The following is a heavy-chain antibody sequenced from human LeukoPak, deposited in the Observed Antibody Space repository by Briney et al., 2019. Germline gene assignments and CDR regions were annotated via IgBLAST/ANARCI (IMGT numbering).Heavy chain of an antibody. CDR2: IYHSGST. CDR1: GYSISSGYY. J-gene: IGHJ4*02. D-gene: IGHD2-2*01. CDR3: ARAASDIVVVPAAWFSLDY. V-gene: IGHV4-38-2*02. Sequence: SETLSLTCTVSGYSISSGYYWGWIRQPPGKGLEWIGSIYHSGSTYYNPSLKSRVTISVDTSKNQSSLELSSVTAADTAVYYCARAASDIVVVPAAWFSLDYWGQGTLVTVSS.